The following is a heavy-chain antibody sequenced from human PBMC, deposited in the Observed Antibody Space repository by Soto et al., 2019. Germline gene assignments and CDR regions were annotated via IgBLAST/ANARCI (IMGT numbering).Heavy chain of an antibody. Sequence: ASVKVSCKASGYTFTSYAMHWVRQTPGQRLEWMGWINAGNGNTKYSQKFQGRVTITRDTSASTAYMELSSLRSEDTPVSYCARERGIDVVDYNLFDPWGQGTLVTVSS. CDR1: GYTFTSYA. CDR2: INAGNGNT. D-gene: IGHD2-2*01. V-gene: IGHV1-3*01. J-gene: IGHJ5*02. CDR3: ARERGIDVVDYNLFDP.